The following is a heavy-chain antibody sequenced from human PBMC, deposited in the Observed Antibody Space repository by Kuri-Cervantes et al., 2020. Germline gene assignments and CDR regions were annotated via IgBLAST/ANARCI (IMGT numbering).Heavy chain of an antibody. CDR1: GYSISSGYY. CDR3: ARWASRWVIAAVGVPNSNYYYYMDV. Sequence: SETLSLTCAVSGYSISSGYYWGWIRQPPGKGLEWIGSIYHSGSTNYNPSLKSRVTISVDTSKNQFSLKLSSVTAADTAVYYCARWASRWVIAAVGVPNSNYYYYMDVWGQGTLVTVSS. CDR2: IYHSGST. D-gene: IGHD6-13*01. J-gene: IGHJ6*03. V-gene: IGHV4-38-2*01.